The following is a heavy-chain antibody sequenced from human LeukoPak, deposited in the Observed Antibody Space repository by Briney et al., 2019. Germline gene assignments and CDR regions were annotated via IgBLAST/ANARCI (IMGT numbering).Heavy chain of an antibody. CDR3: ASADYDMAFDI. CDR1: GGSISSGGYY. V-gene: IGHV4-31*03. Sequence: SQTLSLTCTASGGSISSGGYYWSWIRQHPGKGLEWIGYIYYSGSTDYNPSLKSRFTMSVDTSKNQFSLKLSSVTAADTAVYYCASADYDMAFDIWGQGTMVTVSS. D-gene: IGHD3-9*01. J-gene: IGHJ3*02. CDR2: IYYSGST.